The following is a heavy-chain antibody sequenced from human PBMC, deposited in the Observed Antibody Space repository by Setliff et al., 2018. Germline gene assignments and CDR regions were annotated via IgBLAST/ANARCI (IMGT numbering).Heavy chain of an antibody. J-gene: IGHJ2*01. CDR2: INHSGST. V-gene: IGHV4-39*07. CDR1: GGSISSSSYY. CDR3: ARTFTGRYFDL. Sequence: SETLSLTCTVSGGSISSSSYYWSWIRQPPGKGLEWIGEINHSGSTNYNPSLKGRVTMSVDTSKNQFSLNLSSVSAADTAVYYCARTFTGRYFDLWGRGTLVTVSS.